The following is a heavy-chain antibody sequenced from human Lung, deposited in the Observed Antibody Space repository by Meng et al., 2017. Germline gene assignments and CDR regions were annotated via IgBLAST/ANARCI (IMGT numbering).Heavy chain of an antibody. V-gene: IGHV4-4*02. CDR1: GGSISSNNW. Sequence: GSLRLSCDVSGGSISSNNWWSWVRQPPGKGLEWIGEIYHSGSTNYNPSLRSRVTISVDRSKNQFSLKLSSVTVADTAVYYCARVCMRPWNDNSGPPTYGVDVWGQGNTV. J-gene: IGHJ6*02. CDR3: ARVCMRPWNDNSGPPTYGVDV. CDR2: IYHSGST. D-gene: IGHD3-22*01.